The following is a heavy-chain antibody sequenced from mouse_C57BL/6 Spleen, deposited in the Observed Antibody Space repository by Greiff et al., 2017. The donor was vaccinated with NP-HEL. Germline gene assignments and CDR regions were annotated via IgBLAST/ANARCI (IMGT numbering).Heavy chain of an antibody. CDR2: ISDGGSYT. CDR1: GFTFSSYA. Sequence: DVHLVESGGGLVKPGGSLKLSCAASGFTFSSYAMSWVRQTPEKRLEWVATISDGGSYTYYPDNVKGRFTISRDNAKNNLYLQMSHLKSEDTAMYYCARDIMFAYWGQGTLVTVSA. V-gene: IGHV5-4*01. D-gene: IGHD1-1*01. CDR3: ARDIMFAY. J-gene: IGHJ3*01.